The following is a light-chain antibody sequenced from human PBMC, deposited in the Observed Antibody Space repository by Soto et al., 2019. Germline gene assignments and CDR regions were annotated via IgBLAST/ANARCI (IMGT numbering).Light chain of an antibody. CDR1: QSVSNNY. J-gene: IGKJ1*01. CDR3: QQYGSSRWT. V-gene: IGKV3-20*01. Sequence: SQSVSNNYLAWYQQKPGQAPRLLIYGASSRATGIPDRFSGSGSGTDFTLTISRLEPEDFAVYYCQQYGSSRWTFGQGTKVDIK. CDR2: GAS.